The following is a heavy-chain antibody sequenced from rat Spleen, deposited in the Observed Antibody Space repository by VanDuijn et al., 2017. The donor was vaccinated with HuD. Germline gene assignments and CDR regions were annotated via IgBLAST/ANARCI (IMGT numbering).Heavy chain of an antibody. CDR1: GFTFSNYG. CDR3: ARHVSYCPDA. CDR2: ITNASGGT. D-gene: IGHD1-1*01. Sequence: EVQLVESGGGLVQPGRSLKLSCAASGFTFSNYGMAWVRQTPTKGLEWVASITNASGGTHYPDSVKGRFTVSRDNAKSTLYLQMDSLRSEDTATYYCARHVSYCPDAWGQGVSVTVSS. V-gene: IGHV5S13*01. J-gene: IGHJ4*01.